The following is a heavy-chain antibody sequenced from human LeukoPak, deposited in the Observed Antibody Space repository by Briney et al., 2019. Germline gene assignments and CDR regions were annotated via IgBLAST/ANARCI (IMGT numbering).Heavy chain of an antibody. CDR2: ISYDGSNK. Sequence: GGSLRLSCAASGFTFSSYGMHWVRQAPGKGLEWVAVISYDGSNKYYADSVKGRFTISRDNSKNTLYLQMNSLRAEDTAVYYCAKELLRFGSPGGMDVWGQGTTVTVSS. CDR1: GFTFSSYG. V-gene: IGHV3-30*18. D-gene: IGHD3-10*01. CDR3: AKELLRFGSPGGMDV. J-gene: IGHJ6*02.